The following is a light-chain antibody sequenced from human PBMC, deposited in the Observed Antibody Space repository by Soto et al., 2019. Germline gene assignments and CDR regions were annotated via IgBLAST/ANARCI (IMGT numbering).Light chain of an antibody. CDR2: GAS. Sequence: ETVMTQFPATLSVSPGQRATLSCRASESLKNNLAWYQQKGGQAPRLLIYGASTRATGVPARFSGSGSGTEFTLTISSLQPEDFAVYYCQQYNIWRPWTFGQGTKVEIK. V-gene: IGKV3D-15*01. J-gene: IGKJ1*01. CDR1: ESLKNN. CDR3: QQYNIWRPWT.